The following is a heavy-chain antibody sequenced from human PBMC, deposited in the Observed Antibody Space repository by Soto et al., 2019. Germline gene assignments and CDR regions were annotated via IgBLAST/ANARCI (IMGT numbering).Heavy chain of an antibody. D-gene: IGHD5-12*01. CDR3: ARDYRGYSGYDRYWFDP. CDR2: IIPIFGTA. V-gene: IGHV1-69*13. J-gene: IGHJ5*02. CDR1: GGTFSSYA. Sequence: SVKVSCKASGGTFSSYAISWVRRAPGQGLEWMGGIIPIFGTANYAQKFQGRVTITADESTSTAYMELSSLRSEDTAVYYCARDYRGYSGYDRYWFDPWGQGTLVTVS.